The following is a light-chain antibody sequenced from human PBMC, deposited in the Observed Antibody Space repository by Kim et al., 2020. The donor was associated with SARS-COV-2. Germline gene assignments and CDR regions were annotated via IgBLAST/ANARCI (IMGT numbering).Light chain of an antibody. Sequence: SSELTQDPAVSVALGQTVTITCQGDSLRRYYASWYQQKPGQAPVLVIYGKTNRPSGIPDRFSGSSSGNTASFTITGAQAEEEADYYCKSRDSSGKVVFGGGTKLTVL. J-gene: IGLJ2*01. V-gene: IGLV3-19*01. CDR3: KSRDSSGKVV. CDR1: SLRRYY. CDR2: GKT.